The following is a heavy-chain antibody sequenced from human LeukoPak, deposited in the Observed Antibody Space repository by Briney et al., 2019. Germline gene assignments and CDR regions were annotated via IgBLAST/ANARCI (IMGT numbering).Heavy chain of an antibody. CDR3: ARVTGIAGAYYFDY. J-gene: IGHJ4*02. CDR1: GFTFSSYN. CDR2: ITSGSSYI. D-gene: IGHD6-19*01. Sequence: PGGSLRLSCAASGFTFSSYNMNWVRQAPGKGLEWVSSITSGSSYIYYADSVKGRFTISRDNAKNSLYLQMNSLRAEDTAVYYCARVTGIAGAYYFDYWGQGTLVTVSS. V-gene: IGHV3-21*01.